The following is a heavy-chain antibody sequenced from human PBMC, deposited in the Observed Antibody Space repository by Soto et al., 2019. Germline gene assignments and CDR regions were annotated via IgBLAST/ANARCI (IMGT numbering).Heavy chain of an antibody. CDR2: IIPIFGTA. Sequence: QVQLVQSGAEVKKPGSSVKVSCKASGGTFSSYAISWVRQAPGQGLEWMGGIIPIFGTANYVQKFQGRVTITADESTSTAYMELSSLRSEDTAVYYCARDSLGIAVAGTGDAFDIWGQGTMVTVSS. V-gene: IGHV1-69*12. CDR3: ARDSLGIAVAGTGDAFDI. CDR1: GGTFSSYA. D-gene: IGHD6-19*01. J-gene: IGHJ3*02.